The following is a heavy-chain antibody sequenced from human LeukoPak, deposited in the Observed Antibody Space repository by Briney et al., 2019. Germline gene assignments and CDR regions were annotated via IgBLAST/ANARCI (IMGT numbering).Heavy chain of an antibody. CDR2: INPNSGGT. CDR3: ARDFCTPSSLNS. J-gene: IGHJ4*02. Sequence: ASVKVSCKASGYTFTGYYMHWVRQAPGQGLEWMGWINPNSGGTNYAQKFQGRVTMTRDTSISTAYMELSRLRSDDTGVYYCARDFCTPSSLNSWGQGTLLTVSS. D-gene: IGHD2-8*01. CDR1: GYTFTGYY. V-gene: IGHV1-2*02.